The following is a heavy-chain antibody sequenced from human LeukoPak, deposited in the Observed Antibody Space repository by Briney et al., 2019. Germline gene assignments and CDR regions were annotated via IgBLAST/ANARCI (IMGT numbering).Heavy chain of an antibody. CDR3: ARDGSSSGEMRHFDY. V-gene: IGHV1-69*13. D-gene: IGHD6-19*01. J-gene: IGHJ4*02. Sequence: ASVKVSCKASGGTFSSYAISWVRQAPGQGLEWMGGIIPIFGTANYAQKFQGRVTITADESTSTAYMELSSLRSEDTAVYYCARDGSSSGEMRHFDYWGQGTLVTVSS. CDR1: GGTFSSYA. CDR2: IIPIFGTA.